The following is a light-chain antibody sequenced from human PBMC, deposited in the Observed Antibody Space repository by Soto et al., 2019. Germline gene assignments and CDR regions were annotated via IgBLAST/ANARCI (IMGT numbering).Light chain of an antibody. CDR1: SSNIGAGYD. Sequence: QSVLTQPPSVSGAPGQRVTISCTGSSSNIGAGYDVYWYQQLPGTAPKLLIYGNSNRPSGVPDRFSGSKSGTSASLAITGLQAEDEGDYYCQSYDSSLSGLWVFGGGTKLTVL. CDR2: GNS. J-gene: IGLJ3*02. V-gene: IGLV1-40*01. CDR3: QSYDSSLSGLWV.